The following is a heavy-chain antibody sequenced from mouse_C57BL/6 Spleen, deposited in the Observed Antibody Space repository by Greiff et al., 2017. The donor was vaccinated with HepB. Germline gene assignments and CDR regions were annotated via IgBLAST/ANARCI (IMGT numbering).Heavy chain of an antibody. V-gene: IGHV3-6*01. CDR3: ARGQLRPLDD. CDR2: ISYDGSN. CDR1: GYSITSGYY. J-gene: IGHJ2*01. D-gene: IGHD3-2*02. Sequence: EVQLVESGPGLVKPSQSLSLTCSVTGYSITSGYYWNWIRQYPGNKLEWMGYISYDGSNNYNPSLKNRISITRDTSKNQFFLKLNAVTAEDTATYYCARGQLRPLDDWGQGTTLTVSS.